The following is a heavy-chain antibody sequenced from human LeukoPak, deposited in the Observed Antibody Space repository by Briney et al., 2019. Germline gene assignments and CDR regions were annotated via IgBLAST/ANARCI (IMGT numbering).Heavy chain of an antibody. J-gene: IGHJ4*02. Sequence: GASVKVSCKASGYTFTSYYMHWVRQAPGQGLEWMGIINPSGGSTSYAQKFQGRVTMTRDTSTSTVYMELSSLRSEDTAVYYCARGSEVSSVGATRSFDYWGQGTLVTVSS. CDR3: ARGSEVSSVGATRSFDY. CDR2: INPSGGST. V-gene: IGHV1-46*01. CDR1: GYTFTSYY. D-gene: IGHD1-26*01.